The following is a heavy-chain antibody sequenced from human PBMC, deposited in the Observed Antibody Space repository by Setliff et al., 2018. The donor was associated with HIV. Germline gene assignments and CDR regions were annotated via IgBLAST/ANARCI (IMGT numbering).Heavy chain of an antibody. CDR3: GKDYTRTFWEYNWYDL. V-gene: IGHV3-23*01. CDR1: GFTFSFHA. Sequence: GGSLRLSCAASGFTFSFHAMTWVRQAPGKGLEWVSGINGDGDSTYYADSVKGRFTVSRDNSKDTLYLQMNDLRAEDTALYYCGKDYTRTFWEYNWYDLWGQGTQVTVSS. J-gene: IGHJ5*02. D-gene: IGHD3-3*01. CDR2: INGDGDST.